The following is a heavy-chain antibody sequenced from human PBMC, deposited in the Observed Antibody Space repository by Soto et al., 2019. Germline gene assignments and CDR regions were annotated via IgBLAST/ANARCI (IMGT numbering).Heavy chain of an antibody. V-gene: IGHV3-43*02. Sequence: GGSLRLSCAASGFTFDDYAMHWVRQAPGKGLEWVSLISGDGGSTYYADSVKGRFTIARDNSKNSLYLQMNSLRTEDTALYYCAKGGGKQLAGYYYYGMDVWGQGTTVTVSS. CDR2: ISGDGGST. CDR1: GFTFDDYA. J-gene: IGHJ6*02. D-gene: IGHD6-19*01. CDR3: AKGGGKQLAGYYYYGMDV.